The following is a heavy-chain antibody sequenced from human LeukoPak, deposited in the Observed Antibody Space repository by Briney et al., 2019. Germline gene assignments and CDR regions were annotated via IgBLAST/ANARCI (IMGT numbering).Heavy chain of an antibody. V-gene: IGHV5-51*01. CDR2: IYPGDSDT. D-gene: IGHD5-24*01. Sequence: GESLKISCKGSGYSFTSYWIGWVRQMPGKGLEWMGIIYPGDSDTRYSPSFQGQVTISADKSISTAYLQWSSLKASDTAMYYCARRRGDGYNTGVYYFDYWGQGILVTVSS. CDR1: GYSFTSYW. CDR3: ARRRGDGYNTGVYYFDY. J-gene: IGHJ4*02.